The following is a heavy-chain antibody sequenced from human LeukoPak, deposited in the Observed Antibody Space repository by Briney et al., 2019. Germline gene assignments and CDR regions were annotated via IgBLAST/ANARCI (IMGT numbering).Heavy chain of an antibody. Sequence: GASVKVSCKASGYTFTGYYMHWVRQAPGQGLEWMGRINPNSGGTNYAQKFQGRVTMTRATSISTAYMELSRLRSDDTAVYYCARGRGATYYYDSSGYYTFDYWGQGTLVTVSS. J-gene: IGHJ4*02. D-gene: IGHD3-22*01. CDR3: ARGRGATYYYDSSGYYTFDY. CDR2: INPNSGGT. V-gene: IGHV1-2*06. CDR1: GYTFTGYY.